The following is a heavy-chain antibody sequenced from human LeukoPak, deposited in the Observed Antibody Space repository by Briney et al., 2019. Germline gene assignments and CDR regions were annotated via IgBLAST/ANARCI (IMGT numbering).Heavy chain of an antibody. Sequence: SETLSLTCIVSGGSISSYYWSWIRQPPGRGLEWIGYIYYSGNTSYNPSLKSRVTISIDTSKNQFSLKLSSVTAADTAVYHCARVGDGNFDYWGQGTLVTVSS. CDR1: GGSISSYY. V-gene: IGHV4-59*01. J-gene: IGHJ4*02. D-gene: IGHD3-10*01. CDR3: ARVGDGNFDY. CDR2: IYYSGNT.